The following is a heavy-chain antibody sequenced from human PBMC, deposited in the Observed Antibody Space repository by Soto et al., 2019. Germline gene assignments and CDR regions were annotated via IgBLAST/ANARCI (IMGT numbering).Heavy chain of an antibody. J-gene: IGHJ6*02. CDR3: ARDERVDYYYYYYGMDV. CDR2: ISAYNGNT. Sequence: QVQLGQSGAEVKKPGASVKVSCKASGYTFTSYGISWVRQAPGQGLEWMGWISAYNGNTNYAQKLQGRVTMTTDTSPSTAYMELGSLRSDDTAVYYCARDERVDYYYYYYGMDVWGQGTTVTVSS. D-gene: IGHD1-1*01. V-gene: IGHV1-18*01. CDR1: GYTFTSYG.